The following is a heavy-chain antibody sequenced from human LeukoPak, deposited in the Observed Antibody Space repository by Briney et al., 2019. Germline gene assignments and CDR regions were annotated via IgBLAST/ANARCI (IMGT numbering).Heavy chain of an antibody. Sequence: SGGSLRLSCAASGFTFSSYEMNWVRQAPGKGLEWVSYISSSGSTIYYADSVKGRFTISRDNAKNSLYLQMNSLRAEDTAVYYCARDEGAVAARLPFDYWGQGTLVTVSS. V-gene: IGHV3-48*03. CDR2: ISSSGSTI. CDR1: GFTFSSYE. J-gene: IGHJ4*02. CDR3: ARDEGAVAARLPFDY. D-gene: IGHD6-19*01.